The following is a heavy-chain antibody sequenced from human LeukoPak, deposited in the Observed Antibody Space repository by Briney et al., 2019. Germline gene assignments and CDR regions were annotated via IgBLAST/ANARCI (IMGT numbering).Heavy chain of an antibody. V-gene: IGHV1-46*01. D-gene: IGHD3-3*01. CDR2: INPSGDST. J-gene: IGHJ6*02. CDR3: ARPTIFGVDYGMDV. Sequence: ASVKVSCKASGYTFTGYYMHWVRQAPGQGLEWMGIINPSGDSTVYAQKFQGRVTMTRDTSTSTVYMELSSLRSEDTAVYYCARPTIFGVDYGMDVWGQGTTVTVSS. CDR1: GYTFTGYY.